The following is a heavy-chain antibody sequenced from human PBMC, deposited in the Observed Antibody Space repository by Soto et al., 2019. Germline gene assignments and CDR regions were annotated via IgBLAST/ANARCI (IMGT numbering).Heavy chain of an antibody. CDR2: ISFNTNDK. CDR3: ARGSPHTGNFYFDY. Sequence: GGALRLSCSASGFIFSSYSMHWVRQAPGKGLEWVALISFNTNDKYYADSVKGRFTISRDNSKNTLYLQMNSLRGEDTAVYYCARGSPHTGNFYFDYWGQGTLVTVSS. J-gene: IGHJ4*02. D-gene: IGHD2-8*02. V-gene: IGHV3-30-3*01. CDR1: GFIFSSYS.